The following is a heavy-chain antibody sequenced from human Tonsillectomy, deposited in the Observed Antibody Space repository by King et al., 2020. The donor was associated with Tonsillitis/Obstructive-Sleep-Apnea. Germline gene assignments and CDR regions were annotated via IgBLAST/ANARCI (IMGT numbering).Heavy chain of an antibody. CDR3: ARGLAVASNAFDI. CDR1: GFTFTSYY. Sequence: VQLVESGAEVKKPGASVKVSCNASGFTFTSYYMHWVRQAPGQGLEWMVIINPSGGSTSYAQKFQGRVTMTRDTSTSTVYMELSSLTSEDTAVYYCARGLAVASNAFDIWGQGTMVTVSS. V-gene: IGHV1-46*01. CDR2: INPSGGST. D-gene: IGHD6-19*01. J-gene: IGHJ3*02.